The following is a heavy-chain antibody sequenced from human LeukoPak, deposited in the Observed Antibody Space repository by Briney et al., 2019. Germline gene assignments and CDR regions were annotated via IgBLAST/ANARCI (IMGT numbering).Heavy chain of an antibody. D-gene: IGHD1-7*01. CDR3: ASETRNWNYGSGFDY. CDR2: IIPIFGTA. V-gene: IGHV1-69*13. J-gene: IGHJ4*02. CDR1: GGAFSSYA. Sequence: SVKVSCKASGGAFSSYAISWVRQAPGQGLEWMGGIIPIFGTANYAQKFQGRVTITADESTSTAYMELSSLRSEDTAVYYCASETRNWNYGSGFDYWGQGTLVTVSS.